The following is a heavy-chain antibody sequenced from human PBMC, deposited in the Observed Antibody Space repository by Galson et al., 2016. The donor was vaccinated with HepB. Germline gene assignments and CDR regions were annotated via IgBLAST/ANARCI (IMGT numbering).Heavy chain of an antibody. CDR2: IIPIFGTA. Sequence: SVKVSCKASGGTFSSYAISWVRQAPGQGLEWMGGIIPIFGTANYAQKFQGRVTITADESTSPAYMELSSLRSEDTAVYYCARGHLRSGSNWYFDLWGRGTLVTVSS. CDR3: ARGHLRSGSNWYFDL. J-gene: IGHJ2*01. V-gene: IGHV1-69*13. D-gene: IGHD6-19*01. CDR1: GGTFSSYA.